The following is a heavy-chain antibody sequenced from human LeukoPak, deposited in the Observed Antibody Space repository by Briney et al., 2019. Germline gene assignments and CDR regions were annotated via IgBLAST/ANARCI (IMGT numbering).Heavy chain of an antibody. CDR2: IRQDGSEK. D-gene: IGHD4-17*01. CDR1: GFIFSSYW. J-gene: IGHJ4*02. Sequence: PGGSLRLSCAASGFIFSSYWMSWVSQAPGKGLEWVANIRQDGSEKYYVDSVKGRFTISRDNAKNSLYLQMNSLRAEDTAVYYCARDPVDYGRPIDYWGQGTLVTVSS. CDR3: ARDPVDYGRPIDY. V-gene: IGHV3-7*01.